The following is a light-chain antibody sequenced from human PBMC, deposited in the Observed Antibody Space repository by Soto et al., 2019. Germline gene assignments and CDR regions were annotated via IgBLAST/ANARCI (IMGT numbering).Light chain of an antibody. Sequence: DIQMTQAPSSLSASVEARVIITCRASKSISKHLNWYQQQPGXAPKLLIYKASTLKSGVPSRFSVSGSGTEFTLTTSSLQPDDFATYYCQHYNSYSEAFGQGTKVDIK. V-gene: IGKV1-5*03. CDR3: QHYNSYSEA. J-gene: IGKJ1*01. CDR1: KSISKH. CDR2: KAS.